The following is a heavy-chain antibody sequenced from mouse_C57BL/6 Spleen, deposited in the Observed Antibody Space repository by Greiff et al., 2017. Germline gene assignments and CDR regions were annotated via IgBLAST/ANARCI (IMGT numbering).Heavy chain of an antibody. J-gene: IGHJ2*01. CDR3: ARSDLYYFDY. CDR2: IYPGDGYT. V-gene: IGHV1-82*01. Sequence: QFQLQQSGPELVKPGASVKISCKASGYAFSSSWMNWVKQRPGQGLEWIGRIYPGDGYTNYNGKFKGKATLTADKSSSTAYMQLSSLTSEDSAVYFCARSDLYYFDYWGQGTTLTVSS. CDR1: GYAFSSSW.